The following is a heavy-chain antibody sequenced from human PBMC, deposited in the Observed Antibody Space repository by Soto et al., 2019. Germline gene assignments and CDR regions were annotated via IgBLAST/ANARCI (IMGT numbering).Heavy chain of an antibody. V-gene: IGHV3-30*01. CDR3: ARDYSGTNNFDY. CDR1: GFTFRSYA. D-gene: IGHD1-26*01. CDR2: ISFDGSDE. J-gene: IGHJ4*02. Sequence: PGGSLRLSCAASGFTFRSYAMHWVRQAPGKGLQWVAVISFDGSDEYYADAVKGRSTISRDNSKNTLFLQMDSLSAEDTAVYFCARDYSGTNNFDYWGQGTLVTVSS.